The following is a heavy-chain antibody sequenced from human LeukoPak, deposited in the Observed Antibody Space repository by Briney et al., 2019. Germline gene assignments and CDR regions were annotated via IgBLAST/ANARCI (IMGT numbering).Heavy chain of an antibody. V-gene: IGHV4-59*08. CDR3: ARHHYDSSGPHYKYGMDV. Sequence: SETLSLTCTVSGGSISSYYWSWIRQPPGKGLEWIGYIFYSGSTNYNPSLKSRVTISVDTSKNQFSLKLSSVTAADTAVYYCARHHYDSSGPHYKYGMDVWGQGTTVTVSS. CDR2: IFYSGST. J-gene: IGHJ6*02. D-gene: IGHD3-22*01. CDR1: GGSISSYY.